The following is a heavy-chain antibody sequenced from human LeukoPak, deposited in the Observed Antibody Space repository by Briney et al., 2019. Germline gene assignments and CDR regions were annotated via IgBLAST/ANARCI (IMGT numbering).Heavy chain of an antibody. D-gene: IGHD3-10*01. V-gene: IGHV3-23*01. J-gene: IGHJ3*02. CDR2: ITASGGST. CDR1: GFTFGGHA. CDR3: AMSYHGSGSHDAFDI. Sequence: PGGSLRLSCAASGFTFGGHAMSWVRQAPGKGLEWVSAITASGGSTYYAASVKDRFTISRDNSRNTLYLQMNSLRAEDTAVYYCAMSYHGSGSHDAFDIWGQGTMVTVSS.